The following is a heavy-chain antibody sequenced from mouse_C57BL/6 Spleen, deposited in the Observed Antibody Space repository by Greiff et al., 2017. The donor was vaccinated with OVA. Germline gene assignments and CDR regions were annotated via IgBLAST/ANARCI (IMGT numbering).Heavy chain of an antibody. V-gene: IGHV1-64*01. D-gene: IGHD1-1*01. Sequence: QVQLQQPGAELVKPGASVKLSCKASGYTFTSYWMHWVKQRPGQGLEWIGMIHPNSGSTNYNEKFKSKATLTVDKSSSTAYMQLSSLTSEDSAVYYCARERPYYYGSSPCAMDYWGQGTSVTVSS. J-gene: IGHJ4*01. CDR1: GYTFTSYW. CDR2: IHPNSGST. CDR3: ARERPYYYGSSPCAMDY.